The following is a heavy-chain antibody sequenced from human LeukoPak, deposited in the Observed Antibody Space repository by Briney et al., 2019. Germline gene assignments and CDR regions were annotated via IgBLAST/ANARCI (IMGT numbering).Heavy chain of an antibody. V-gene: IGHV3-21*06. CDR2: ISSSSSYI. CDR1: GFTFSSYN. J-gene: IGHJ3*02. CDR3: ARDHGTNFYDSSGYKAFDI. D-gene: IGHD3-22*01. Sequence: RGSLRLSCGASGFTFSSYNMNWVRQAPGEGLEWVSSISSSSSYIYYADSVKGRFTISRDNVNNSLYLQMNSLRAEDTAVYYCARDHGTNFYDSSGYKAFDIWGQGTMVIVSP.